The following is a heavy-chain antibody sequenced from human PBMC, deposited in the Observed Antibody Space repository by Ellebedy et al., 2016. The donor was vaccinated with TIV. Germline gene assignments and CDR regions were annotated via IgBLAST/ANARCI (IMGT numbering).Heavy chain of an antibody. CDR2: IFPFMGTT. V-gene: IGHV1-69*13. CDR1: SYTFTNYG. Sequence: SVKVSXKASSYTFTNYGFNWVRQAPGQGLEWMGDIFPFMGTTNNALKFQGRLTITADESTSTVYMELSSLKSDDTALYYCAAVPAAMVGGRGGAFHLWGLGTMVTVSS. J-gene: IGHJ3*01. D-gene: IGHD2-2*01. CDR3: AAVPAAMVGGRGGAFHL.